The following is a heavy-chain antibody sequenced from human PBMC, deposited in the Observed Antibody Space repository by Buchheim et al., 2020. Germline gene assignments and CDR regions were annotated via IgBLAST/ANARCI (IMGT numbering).Heavy chain of an antibody. CDR3: ARALGRDYYCDY. CDR2: INPSGGGT. CDR1: GYTFTGYY. Sequence: QVQLVQSGAEVKKPGASVKVSCKASGYTFTGYYMHWVRQAPGQGLEWMGRINPSGGGTNYAQKFQGRVTMTRDTSTSTAYMELSSLRSEDTAVYYCARALGRDYYCDYWGQGTL. J-gene: IGHJ4*02. V-gene: IGHV1-46*01. D-gene: IGHD3-16*01.